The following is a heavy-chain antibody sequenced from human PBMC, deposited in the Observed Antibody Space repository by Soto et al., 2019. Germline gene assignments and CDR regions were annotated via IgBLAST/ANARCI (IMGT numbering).Heavy chain of an antibody. CDR3: ARRDTGGFYRFFDS. D-gene: IGHD2-8*02. J-gene: IGHJ4*02. V-gene: IGHV1-69*06. CDR1: GGSLSTNP. Sequence: EASVKVSCKASGGSLSTNPISWVRQAPGQGLEWMGGTGSGTGPGNHAQKFQGRLTVTADKSTSTVYVELTNPSSEDTAVYYCARRDTGGFYRFFDSWGQGTLVTVSS. CDR2: TGSGTGPG.